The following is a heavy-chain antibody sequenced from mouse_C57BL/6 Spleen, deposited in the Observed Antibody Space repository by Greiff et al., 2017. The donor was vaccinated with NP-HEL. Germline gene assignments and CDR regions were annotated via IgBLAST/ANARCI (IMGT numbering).Heavy chain of an antibody. Sequence: LQESGAELVKPGASVKISCKASGYAFSSYWMNWVKQRPGKGLEWIGQIYPGDGDTNYNGKFKGKATLTADKSSSTAYMQLSSLTAEASAVYCCKIIYYGLPMDWWGKGPSPTVSS. J-gene: IGHJ4*01. CDR1: GYAFSSYW. CDR2: IYPGDGDT. CDR3: KIIYYGLPMDW. V-gene: IGHV1-80*01. D-gene: IGHD2-1*01.